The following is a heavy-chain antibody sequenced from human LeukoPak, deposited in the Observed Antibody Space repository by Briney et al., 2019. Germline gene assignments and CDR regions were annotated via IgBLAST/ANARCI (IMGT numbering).Heavy chain of an antibody. D-gene: IGHD1-26*01. CDR1: GYTFTNYG. J-gene: IGHJ4*02. V-gene: IGHV1-18*01. Sequence: ASVKVSCKASGYTFTNYGISWMRQAPGQGLEWMGWITTYNGYTNYAQKFQGRVTMTTDTSTSTAYMELRSLRSDDAAVYYCARLSGSYYIFDYWGQGTLVTVSS. CDR3: ARLSGSYYIFDY. CDR2: ITTYNGYT.